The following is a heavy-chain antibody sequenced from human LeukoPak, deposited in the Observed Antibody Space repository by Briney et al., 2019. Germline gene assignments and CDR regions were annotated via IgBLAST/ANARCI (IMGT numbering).Heavy chain of an antibody. CDR3: AMSYYYGSGSYIYYYMDV. Sequence: ASVKVSCKASGYTFTSYGISWVRQAPGQGLEWMGWIGAYNGNTNYAQKLQGRVTMTTDTSTSTAYMELRSLRSDDTAVYYCAMSYYYGSGSYIYYYMDVWGKGTTVTVSS. J-gene: IGHJ6*03. V-gene: IGHV1-18*01. D-gene: IGHD3-10*01. CDR1: GYTFTSYG. CDR2: IGAYNGNT.